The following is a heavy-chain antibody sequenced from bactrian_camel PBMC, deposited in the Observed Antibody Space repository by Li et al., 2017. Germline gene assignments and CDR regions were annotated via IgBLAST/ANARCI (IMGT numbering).Heavy chain of an antibody. V-gene: IGHV3S53*01. D-gene: IGHD3*01. J-gene: IGHJ4*01. CDR2: IDGAGTT. Sequence: HVQLVESVGGSVQTGGSLRLSCAASDNTVRRRCWGWFRQAPGKEREGVAVIDGAGTTAYTQSVKGRFTISIDDAKNTLYLTMNYLKPDDTAIYYCAVDRAVGRSYGCSPQQERFFYWGQGTQVTVS. CDR3: AVDRAVGRSYGCSPQQERFFY. CDR1: DNTVRRRC.